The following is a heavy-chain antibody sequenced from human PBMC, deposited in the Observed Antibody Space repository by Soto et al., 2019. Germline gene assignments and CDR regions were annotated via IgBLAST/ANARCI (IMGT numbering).Heavy chain of an antibody. V-gene: IGHV4-61*01. CDR2: ISYNGAT. CDR3: ARNVAACDI. CDR1: GGSVSSGSYY. J-gene: IGHJ3*02. Sequence: QVQLQESGPGLVKPSETLSLTCTVSGGSVSSGSYYWTWIRQSPGKGLEWVGYISYNGATSYNPSLTRRVTLSSDTSMNQFSLKLTAVSAADTAVYYCARNVAACDIWGQGTMVSVSS.